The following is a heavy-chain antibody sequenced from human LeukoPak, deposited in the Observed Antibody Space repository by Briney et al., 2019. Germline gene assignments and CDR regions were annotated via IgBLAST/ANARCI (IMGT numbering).Heavy chain of an antibody. Sequence: GGSLRLSCAASGFTFSSYAMSWVRQAPGKGLEWVSAISGSDPGTYYADSVKGRFTISRDNAKNSLYLQMNSLRAEDTAVYYCARLYDGSAYHADHFDYWGQGTLVIVSS. V-gene: IGHV3-23*01. D-gene: IGHD3-22*01. CDR2: ISGSDPGT. CDR3: ARLYDGSAYHADHFDY. J-gene: IGHJ4*02. CDR1: GFTFSSYA.